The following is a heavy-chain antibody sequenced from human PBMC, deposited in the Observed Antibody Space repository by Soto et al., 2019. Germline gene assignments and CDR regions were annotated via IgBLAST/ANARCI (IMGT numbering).Heavy chain of an antibody. J-gene: IGHJ5*02. CDR3: ARLRIATNNYKWFDP. CDR2: IYVTGAV. D-gene: IGHD2-21*01. CDR1: GAALNSGNYY. V-gene: IGHV4-31*03. Sequence: PSETLSLTCSVSGAALNSGNYYWSWIRQVPGKGLEWIGHIYVTGAVDYNPSLRDRITISQDTSERQFSLNLRLVTAEETAVYYCARLRIATNNYKWFDPWGQGTLVTVS.